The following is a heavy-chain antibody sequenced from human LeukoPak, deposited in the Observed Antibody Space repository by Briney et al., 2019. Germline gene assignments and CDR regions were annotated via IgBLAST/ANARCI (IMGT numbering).Heavy chain of an antibody. CDR1: GGSISSGGYY. CDR2: IYYSGST. D-gene: IGHD3-22*01. J-gene: IGHJ4*02. CDR3: ARDRVNYYDSSGYSHFFDY. V-gene: IGHV4-31*03. Sequence: PSETLSLTCTVSGGSISSGGYYWSWIRQHPGKGLKWIGYIYYSGSTYYNPSLKSRVTISVDTSKNQFSLKLSSVTAADTAVYYCARDRVNYYDSSGYSHFFDYWGQGTLVTVSS.